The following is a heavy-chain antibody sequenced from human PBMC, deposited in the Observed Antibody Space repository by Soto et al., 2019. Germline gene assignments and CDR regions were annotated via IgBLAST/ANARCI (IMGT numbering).Heavy chain of an antibody. CDR2: ISGYKGNT. CDR1: GYTFSNYG. CDR3: SRCIMVGGWVDPNNYQGRDV. J-gene: IGHJ6*04. D-gene: IGHD3-16*01. V-gene: IGHV1-18*01. Sequence: QVQLVQSGAEVKKPGASVTVSCKTSGYTFSNYGIHWVRQAPGQGLEWMGWISGYKGNTNYAQTGQGRVTRTTDTSTGTVYMEQRSLKSDDTAIYYSSRCIMVGGWVDPNNYQGRDVWGKGTTVTVYS.